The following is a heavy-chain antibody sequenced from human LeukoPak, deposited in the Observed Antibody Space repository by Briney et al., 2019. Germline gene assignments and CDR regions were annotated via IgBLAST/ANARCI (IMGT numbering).Heavy chain of an antibody. J-gene: IGHJ4*02. CDR3: ARDSWFGGLPPNY. CDR1: GYTFTGYY. V-gene: IGHV1-2*02. D-gene: IGHD3-10*01. CDR2: INPNSGGT. Sequence: GASVKVSCKASGYTFTGYYMHWVRQAPGQGLEWMGWINPNSGGTNYAQKFQGRVTMTRDTSISTAYMELSRLRSDDTAVYYCARDSWFGGLPPNYWGQGTLATVSS.